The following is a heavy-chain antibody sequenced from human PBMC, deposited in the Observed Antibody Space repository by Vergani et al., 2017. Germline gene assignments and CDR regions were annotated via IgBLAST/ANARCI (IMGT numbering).Heavy chain of an antibody. J-gene: IGHJ4*02. D-gene: IGHD4-17*01. CDR3: AGDVSGARDY. Sequence: EVQLLESGGGLVQPGGSLRLSCAASGFTFSSYWMHWVRQAPGKGLVWVSRINSDGSSTSYADSVKGRFTISRDNAKNTPYLQMNSLRVDDTAVYYCAGDVSGARDYWGQGTLVTVSS. CDR2: INSDGSST. CDR1: GFTFSSYW. V-gene: IGHV3-74*01.